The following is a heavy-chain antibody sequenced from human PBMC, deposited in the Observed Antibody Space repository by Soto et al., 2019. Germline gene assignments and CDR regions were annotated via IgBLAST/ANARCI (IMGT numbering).Heavy chain of an antibody. CDR2: ISGGGDGT. CDR1: GFTFGNYA. J-gene: IGHJ3*02. V-gene: IGHV3-23*01. D-gene: IGHD2-15*01. CDR3: AKKGLGSLATYCSTGDCHYAFDI. Sequence: EVQLLESGGGLVQPGGSLRLSCAASGFTFGNYAMIWVRQAPGKGLEWVSTISGGGDGTYYADSVRGRFTISRENSRNTVYLQMNSLRAADTAVYYCAKKGLGSLATYCSTGDCHYAFDIWGQGTMVTVSS.